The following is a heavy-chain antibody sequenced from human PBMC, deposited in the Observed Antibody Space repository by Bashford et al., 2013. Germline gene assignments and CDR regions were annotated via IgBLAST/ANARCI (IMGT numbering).Heavy chain of an antibody. V-gene: IGHV3-11*01. Sequence: RQAPGKGLEWVSYISSGGSTIYYADSVKGRFTISRDNAKNSLYLQMNSLRAEDTAVYYCARNIDHDYYYYMDVWGQRATVTVSS. CDR3: ARNIDHDYYYYMDV. D-gene: IGHD1-14*01. J-gene: IGHJ6*03. CDR2: ISSGGSTI.